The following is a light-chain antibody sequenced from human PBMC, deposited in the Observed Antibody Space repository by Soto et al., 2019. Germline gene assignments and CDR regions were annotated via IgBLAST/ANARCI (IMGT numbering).Light chain of an antibody. CDR1: SSDVGGYNY. CDR3: SSYGGSSNLV. CDR2: EVN. J-gene: IGLJ2*01. Sequence: QSALTQPPSASGSPGQSVTISCTGTSSDVGGYNYVSWYQQHPGKAPKLMIYEVNKRPSGVPDRFSGSKSGNTASLTVSGLQAEDEADYHCSSYGGSSNLVFGGGTKLTVL. V-gene: IGLV2-8*01.